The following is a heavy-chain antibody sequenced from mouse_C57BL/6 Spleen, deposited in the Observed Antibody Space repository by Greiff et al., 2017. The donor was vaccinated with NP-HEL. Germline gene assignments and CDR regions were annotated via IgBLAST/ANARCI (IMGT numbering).Heavy chain of an antibody. CDR1: GYTFTSYW. J-gene: IGHJ1*03. CDR2: IYPSDSET. V-gene: IGHV1-61*01. D-gene: IGHD1-1*01. Sequence: QVQLQQPGAELVRPGSSVKLSCKASGYTFTSYWMDWVKQRPGQGLEWIGNIYPSDSETHYNQKFKDKATLTVDKSSSTAYMQLSSLTSEDSAVYYCARRGGVITTVVATRYVDVWGTGTTVTVSS. CDR3: ARRGGVITTVVATRYVDV.